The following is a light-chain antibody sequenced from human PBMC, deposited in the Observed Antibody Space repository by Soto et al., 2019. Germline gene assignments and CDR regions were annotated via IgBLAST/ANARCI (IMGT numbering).Light chain of an antibody. CDR3: QQDYNLPP. CDR1: QRVSSSY. Sequence: PGDRVTLSCRASQRVSSSYLTWYQQKPGQAPRLLIYGASTRATSIPARFSGSGSGTDFTLTISSLQPEDFAVYYCQQDYNLPPFGPGTKVDIK. CDR2: GAS. J-gene: IGKJ3*01. V-gene: IGKV3D-7*01.